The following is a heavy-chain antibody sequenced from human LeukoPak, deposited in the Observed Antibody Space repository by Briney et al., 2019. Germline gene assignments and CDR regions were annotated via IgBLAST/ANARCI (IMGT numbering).Heavy chain of an antibody. CDR3: AKDPNYYDSSGYFQH. J-gene: IGHJ1*01. Sequence: GGSLRLSCAASGFTFSSYGMHWVRQAPGKGLEWVAVISYDGSNKYYADSVKGRFTISRDNSKNTLYLQMNSLRAEDTAVYYCAKDPNYYDSSGYFQHWGLGTLVTVSS. D-gene: IGHD3-22*01. CDR1: GFTFSSYG. V-gene: IGHV3-30*18. CDR2: ISYDGSNK.